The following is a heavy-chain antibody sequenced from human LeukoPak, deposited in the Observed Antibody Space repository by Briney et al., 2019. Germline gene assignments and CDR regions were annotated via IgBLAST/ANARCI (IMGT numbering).Heavy chain of an antibody. CDR3: VKDRCDRATCPEV. D-gene: IGHD1-14*01. V-gene: IGHV3-23*01. CDR1: GLTFNTYA. CDR2: ISNSGDST. J-gene: IGHJ4*02. Sequence: QTGGSLRLSCAASGLTFNTYAMSWVRQAPGEGLQWVSGISNSGDSTYYLDSVKGRFTISRDNSKNTLHLQMSSLRAEDTALYYCVKDRCDRATCPEVWGQGTLVTVSS.